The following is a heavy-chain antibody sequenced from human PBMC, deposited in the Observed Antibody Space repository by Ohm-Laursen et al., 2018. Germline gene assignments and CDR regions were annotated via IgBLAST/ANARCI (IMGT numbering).Heavy chain of an antibody. CDR1: RGSISSYY. V-gene: IGHV4-59*01. D-gene: IGHD2-15*01. Sequence: SQTLSLTWTVSRGSISSYYWSWIRQPPGKGLEWIGYIYYSGTTNYNPSFKSRVTISVDTSKNQISLKLSSVTAADTAVYYCARDRMDYYGMDVWGQGTTVTVSS. J-gene: IGHJ6*02. CDR3: ARDRMDYYGMDV. CDR2: IYYSGTT.